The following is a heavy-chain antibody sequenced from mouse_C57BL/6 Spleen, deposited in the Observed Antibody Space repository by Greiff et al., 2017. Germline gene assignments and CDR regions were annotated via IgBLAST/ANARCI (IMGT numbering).Heavy chain of an antibody. Sequence: QVQLQQPGAELVRPGSSVKLSCKASGYTFTSYWMHWVKQRPIQGLEWIGNIDPSDSETHYNQKFKDKATLTVDKSSSTAYMQLSSLTSEDSAVYYCARLGKAYYSNYYFDYWGQGTTLTVSS. CDR3: ARLGKAYYSNYYFDY. CDR2: IDPSDSET. J-gene: IGHJ2*01. V-gene: IGHV1-52*01. CDR1: GYTFTSYW. D-gene: IGHD2-5*01.